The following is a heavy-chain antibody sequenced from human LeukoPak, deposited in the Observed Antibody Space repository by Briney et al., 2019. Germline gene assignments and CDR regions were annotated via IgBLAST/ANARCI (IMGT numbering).Heavy chain of an antibody. CDR3: ARRAPLPTGLGFDP. CDR2: IYYSGST. CDR1: GGSISSSSYY. D-gene: IGHD7-27*01. J-gene: IGHJ5*02. V-gene: IGHV4-39*01. Sequence: PSETLSLTCTVSGGSISSSSYYWGWIRQPPGKGLEWIGSIYYSGSTYYNPSLKSRVTISVDTSKNQFSLKLSSVTAADTAVCYCARRAPLPTGLGFDPWGQGTLVTVSS.